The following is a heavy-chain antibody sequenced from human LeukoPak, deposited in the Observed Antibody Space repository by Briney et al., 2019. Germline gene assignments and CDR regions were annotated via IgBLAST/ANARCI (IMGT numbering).Heavy chain of an antibody. CDR3: AKAGSCSSTSCDYYFDY. D-gene: IGHD2-2*01. CDR2: IYSGGST. CDR1: GLTVSSNY. Sequence: GGSLRLSCAASGLTVSSNYMSWVRQAPGKGLEWVSVIYSGGSTYYADSVKGRFTISRDNSKNTLYLQMNSLRAEDTAVYYCAKAGSCSSTSCDYYFDYWGQGTLVTVSS. V-gene: IGHV3-53*01. J-gene: IGHJ4*02.